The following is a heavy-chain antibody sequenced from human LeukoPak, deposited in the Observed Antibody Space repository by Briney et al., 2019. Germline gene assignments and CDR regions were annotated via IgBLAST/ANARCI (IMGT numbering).Heavy chain of an antibody. CDR3: AKDPIGSGWPHDAFDI. Sequence: GGSLRLSCAASGFTFSSYGMHWVRQAPGKGLEWVAFIRYDGSNKYYADSVKGRFTISRDNSKNTLYLQMNSLRAEDTAVYYCAKDPIGSGWPHDAFDIWGQGTMVTVSS. V-gene: IGHV3-30*02. D-gene: IGHD6-19*01. CDR1: GFTFSSYG. CDR2: IRYDGSNK. J-gene: IGHJ3*02.